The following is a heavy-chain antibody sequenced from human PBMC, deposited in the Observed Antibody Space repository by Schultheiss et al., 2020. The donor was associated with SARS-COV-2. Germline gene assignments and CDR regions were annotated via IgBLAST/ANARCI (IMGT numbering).Heavy chain of an antibody. V-gene: IGHV4-59*01. CDR1: GGSISSYY. CDR2: IYHSGST. J-gene: IGHJ4*02. Sequence: SETLSLTCTVSGGSISSYYWSWIRQPPGKGLEWIGYIYHSGSTYYNPSLKSRVTISVDTSKNQFSLKLSSVTAADTAVYYCARGGSGYSSSSLLDWGQGTLVTVSS. D-gene: IGHD6-6*01. CDR3: ARGGSGYSSSSLLD.